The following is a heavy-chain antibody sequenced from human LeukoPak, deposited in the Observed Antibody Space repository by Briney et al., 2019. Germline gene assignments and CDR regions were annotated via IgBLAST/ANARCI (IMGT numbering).Heavy chain of an antibody. V-gene: IGHV3-21*06. CDR2: IHGSASYN. CDR1: TFTFSDYG. Sequence: GGSLRLSCVGSTFTFSDYGMHWVRQAPGKGLEWVSCIHGSASYNYYADSVKGRFTVSRDSAKNSLYLEMSSLRVEDTAVYYCVRAFGGYDSQRFYYNMDVWGKGTTVTVSS. CDR3: VRAFGGYDSQRFYYNMDV. J-gene: IGHJ6*03. D-gene: IGHD5-12*01.